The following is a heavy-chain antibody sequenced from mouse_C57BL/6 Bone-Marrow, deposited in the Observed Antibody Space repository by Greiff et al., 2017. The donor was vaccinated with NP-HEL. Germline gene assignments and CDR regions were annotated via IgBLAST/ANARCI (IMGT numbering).Heavy chain of an antibody. V-gene: IGHV1-64*01. J-gene: IGHJ2*01. Sequence: QVQLQHPGAELVKPGASVKLSCKASGYTFTSYWMHWVKQRPGQGLEWIGMIHPNSGSTNYNEKFKSKATLTVDKSSSTAYMQLSSLTSEDSAVYYCARKVVTTGDYWGQGTTLTVSS. CDR1: GYTFTSYW. CDR3: ARKVVTTGDY. CDR2: IHPNSGST. D-gene: IGHD1-1*01.